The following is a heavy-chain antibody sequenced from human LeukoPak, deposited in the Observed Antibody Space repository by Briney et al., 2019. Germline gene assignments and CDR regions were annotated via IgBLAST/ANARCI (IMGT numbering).Heavy chain of an antibody. CDR1: GFSFSGYY. CDR2: IKHSGST. V-gene: IGHV4-34*01. D-gene: IGHD3-9*01. CDR3: ARGGVRYFDWLLSPFDP. Sequence: SETLSLTCAVYGFSFSGYYWSWVRQPPGKGLEWVGEIKHSGSTNYNPSLKSRVTISVDTSKNQFSLKLSSVTAADTAVYYCARGGVRYFDWLLSPFDPWGQGTLVTVSS. J-gene: IGHJ5*02.